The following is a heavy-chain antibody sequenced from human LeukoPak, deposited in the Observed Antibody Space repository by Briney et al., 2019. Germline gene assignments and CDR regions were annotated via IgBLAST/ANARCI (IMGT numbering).Heavy chain of an antibody. D-gene: IGHD1-26*01. V-gene: IGHV4-59*01. Sequence: SETLSLTCTVSGGSISSYYWSWIRQPPGKGLEWIGYIYYSGSTNYNPSLKSRVTISVDTSKNQFSLKLSSVSAADTAAYYCARRVGATYWFDPWGQGTLVTVSS. CDR1: GGSISSYY. CDR3: ARRVGATYWFDP. CDR2: IYYSGST. J-gene: IGHJ5*02.